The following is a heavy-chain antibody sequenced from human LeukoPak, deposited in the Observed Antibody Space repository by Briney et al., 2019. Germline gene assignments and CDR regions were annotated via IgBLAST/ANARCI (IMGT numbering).Heavy chain of an antibody. CDR2: INSNGGST. Sequence: GGSLRLSCAASGFTFSSYAMHWVRQAPGKGLEYVSAINSNGGSTYYANSVKGRFTISRDNSKNTLYLQMGSLRAEDMAVYYCARPGGYCSSTSCGENAFDIWGQGTMVTVSS. V-gene: IGHV3-64*01. CDR3: ARPGGYCSSTSCGENAFDI. J-gene: IGHJ3*02. D-gene: IGHD2-2*01. CDR1: GFTFSSYA.